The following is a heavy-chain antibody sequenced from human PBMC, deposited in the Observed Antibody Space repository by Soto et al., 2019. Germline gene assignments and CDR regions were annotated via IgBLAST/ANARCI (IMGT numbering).Heavy chain of an antibody. CDR3: ARDCSGGSCYPGMDV. CDR2: ISSSGYI. J-gene: IGHJ6*02. Sequence: PGGSLRLSCAGSGFNFSNYAMNWVRQAPGKRLEWLSSISSSGYIFSTDSVRGRFTISRDHAKNSVYLQINSLRAEDTAVYFCARDCSGGSCYPGMDVWGQGTTVTVSS. V-gene: IGHV3-21*01. D-gene: IGHD2-15*01. CDR1: GFNFSNYA.